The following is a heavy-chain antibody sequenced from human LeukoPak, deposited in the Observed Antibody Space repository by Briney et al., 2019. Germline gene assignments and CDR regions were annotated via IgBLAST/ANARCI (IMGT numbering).Heavy chain of an antibody. J-gene: IGHJ4*02. D-gene: IGHD6-6*01. CDR2: ITDSGGDT. CDR1: GFTFSSYA. CDR3: AKESSPSRPYYFDY. Sequence: GGSLRLSCAASGFTFSSYAMSWVRQAPGRGLDWISAITDSGGDTYYADSVKGRFTITRDNFKNTLYPQMNSLRAEDTAVYYCAKESSPSRPYYFDYWGQGALVTVSS. V-gene: IGHV3-23*01.